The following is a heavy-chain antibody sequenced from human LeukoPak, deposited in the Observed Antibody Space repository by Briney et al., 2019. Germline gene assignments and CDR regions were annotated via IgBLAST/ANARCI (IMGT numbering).Heavy chain of an antibody. CDR1: GGSFSGYY. CDR3: ARQEVYCSSTSCYARGYSYGTFFDY. D-gene: IGHD2-2*01. Sequence: SETLSLTCAVYGGSFSGYYWSWISQPPGKGLEWIGTIYYSGSTYYNPSLKSRVTISVDTSKNQFSLKLSSVTAADTAVYYCARQEVYCSSTSCYARGYSYGTFFDYWGQGTLVTVSS. J-gene: IGHJ4*02. V-gene: IGHV4-34*01. CDR2: IYYSGST.